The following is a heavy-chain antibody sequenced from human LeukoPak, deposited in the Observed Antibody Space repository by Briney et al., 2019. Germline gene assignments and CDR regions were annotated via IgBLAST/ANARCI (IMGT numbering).Heavy chain of an antibody. CDR3: ARDVGIAVADVDY. D-gene: IGHD6-19*01. CDR2: ISSSSSYI. V-gene: IGHV3-21*01. J-gene: IGHJ4*02. Sequence: GGSLRLSCAASGFTFSSYSMNWVRQAPGKGLEWVSSISSSSSYIYYADSVKGRFTISRDNAKNSLYLQMNSPRAEDTAVYYCARDVGIAVADVDYWGQGTLVTVSS. CDR1: GFTFSSYS.